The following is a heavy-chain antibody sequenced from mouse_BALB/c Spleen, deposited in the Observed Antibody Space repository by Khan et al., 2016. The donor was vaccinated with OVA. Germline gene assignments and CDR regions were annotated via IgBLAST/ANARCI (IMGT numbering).Heavy chain of an antibody. V-gene: IGHV1S45*01. Sequence: VQLQQSGAELVRPGASVKISCKAFGYTFSNHHINWVKQRPGQGLDWIGYINPYNDYTNYNQKFKGKATLTVDKSSSTAYMELSSLTSEDSAVYYCGRARALRRNAWFSYWGQGTLVTVSA. CDR1: GYTFSNHH. J-gene: IGHJ3*01. D-gene: IGHD2-4*01. CDR3: GRARALRRNAWFSY. CDR2: INPYNDYT.